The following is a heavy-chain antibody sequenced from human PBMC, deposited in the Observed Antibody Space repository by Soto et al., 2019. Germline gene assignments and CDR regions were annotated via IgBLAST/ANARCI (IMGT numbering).Heavy chain of an antibody. Sequence: QVQLVQSGAEVKKPGASVKVSCKASGYTFTNFGISWVRQAPGQGLEWMGWISAYNCNTNYAQKFQGRVTTPTDTSTSTAYMQVRGLRFDATAVYYCASGGPPIDYWGQGTLVTVSS. CDR3: ASGGPPIDY. J-gene: IGHJ4*02. CDR2: ISAYNCNT. V-gene: IGHV1-18*01. D-gene: IGHD3-16*01. CDR1: GYTFTNFG.